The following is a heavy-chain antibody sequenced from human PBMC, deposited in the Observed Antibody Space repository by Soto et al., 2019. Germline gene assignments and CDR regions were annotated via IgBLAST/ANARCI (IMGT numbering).Heavy chain of an antibody. J-gene: IGHJ4*02. D-gene: IGHD1-26*01. CDR3: VRDSGSYALDY. CDR2: ISAYNGNT. V-gene: IGHV1-18*01. CDR1: GYTFTSYG. Sequence: QVQLVQAGAEVKKPGASVKVSCKASGYTFTSYGIIWVRQAPGQGLEWMGWISAYNGNTTYAQKLQGRVTMPADTSKSTAYMELRSLRSADTAVYYSVRDSGSYALDYWGQVTMGNFSS.